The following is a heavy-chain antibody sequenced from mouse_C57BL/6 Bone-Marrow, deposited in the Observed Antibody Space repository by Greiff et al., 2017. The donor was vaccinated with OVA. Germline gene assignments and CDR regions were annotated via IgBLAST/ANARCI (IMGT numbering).Heavy chain of an antibody. CDR2: IHPNSGST. Sequence: QVQLQQPGAELVKPGASVKLSCKASGYTFTSYWMHWVKQRPGQGLEWIGMIHPNSGSTNYNEKFKSKATLTEDKSSSTAYMQLSGLTSEDSAVYYCARCSYLFYWYIDVWGTGTTVTVSS. CDR1: GYTFTSYW. V-gene: IGHV1-64*01. CDR3: ARCSYLFYWYIDV. J-gene: IGHJ1*03. D-gene: IGHD2-10*01.